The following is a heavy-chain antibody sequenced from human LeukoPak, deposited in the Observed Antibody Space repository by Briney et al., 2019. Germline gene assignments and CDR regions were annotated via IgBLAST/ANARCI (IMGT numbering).Heavy chain of an antibody. CDR2: ISYDGSNK. CDR3: ARDIGPYSNWVFDY. Sequence: GGSLRLSCAASGFTFSSYAMHWVRQAPGKGLEWVAVISYDGSNKYYADSVKGRFTISRDNSKNTLYLQMNSLRADDTAVYYCARDIGPYSNWVFDYWGQGTLVTVSS. V-gene: IGHV3-30-3*01. D-gene: IGHD4-11*01. J-gene: IGHJ4*02. CDR1: GFTFSSYA.